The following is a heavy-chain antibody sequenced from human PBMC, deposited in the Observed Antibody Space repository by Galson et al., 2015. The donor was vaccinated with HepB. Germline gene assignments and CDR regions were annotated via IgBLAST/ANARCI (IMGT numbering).Heavy chain of an antibody. J-gene: IGHJ4*02. CDR3: TTDLYCSSTSCYQGY. CDR1: GFTFSNAW. Sequence: SLRLSCAASGFTFSNAWMSWVRQAPGKGLEWVGRIKSKTDGGTTDYAAPVKGRFTISRDDSKNTLYLQMNSLKTEDTAVYYCTTDLYCSSTSCYQGYWGQGTLVTVSS. V-gene: IGHV3-15*01. D-gene: IGHD2-2*01. CDR2: IKSKTDGGTT.